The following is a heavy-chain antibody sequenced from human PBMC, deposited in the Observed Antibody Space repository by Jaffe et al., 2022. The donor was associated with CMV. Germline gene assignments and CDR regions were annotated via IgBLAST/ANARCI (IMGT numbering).Heavy chain of an antibody. CDR3: ARAPITMVRGKYYYYMDV. D-gene: IGHD3-10*01. V-gene: IGHV4-34*01. CDR2: INHSGST. Sequence: QVQLQQWGAGLLKPSETLSLTCAVYGGSFSGYYWSWIRQPPGKGLEWIGEINHSGSTNYNPSLKSRVTISVDTSKNQFSLKLSSVTAADTAVYYCARAPITMVRGKYYYYMDVWGKGTTVTVSS. CDR1: GGSFSGYY. J-gene: IGHJ6*03.